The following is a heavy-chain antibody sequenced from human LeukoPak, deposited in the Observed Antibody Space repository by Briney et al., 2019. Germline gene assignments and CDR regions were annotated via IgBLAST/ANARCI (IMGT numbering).Heavy chain of an antibody. Sequence: SQTLSLTCTVSGGSISSGGYYWSWIRQHPGKGLEWIRYIYYSGSTYYNPSLKSRVTISVDTSKNQFSLKLSSVTAADTAVYYCPRGLEDIVVVPAAIGWFDPWGQGTLVTVSS. CDR1: GGSISSGGYY. D-gene: IGHD2-2*02. J-gene: IGHJ5*02. CDR3: PRGLEDIVVVPAAIGWFDP. CDR2: IYYSGST. V-gene: IGHV4-31*03.